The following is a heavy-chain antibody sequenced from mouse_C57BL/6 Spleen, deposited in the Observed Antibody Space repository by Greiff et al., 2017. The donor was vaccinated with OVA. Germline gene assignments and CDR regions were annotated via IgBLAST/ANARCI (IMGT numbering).Heavy chain of an antibody. J-gene: IGHJ4*01. CDR2: IDPSDSDT. CDR1: GYTFTSYW. Sequence: QVQLQQPGAELVKPGASVKLSCKASGYTFTSYWMQWVKQRPGQGLEWIGKIDPSDSDTNYNQKFKGKATLTVDKSSSTAYMQLSSLTSEDSAVYYCARWDYAMDYWGQGTSVTVSS. CDR3: ARWDYAMDY. V-gene: IGHV1-50*01.